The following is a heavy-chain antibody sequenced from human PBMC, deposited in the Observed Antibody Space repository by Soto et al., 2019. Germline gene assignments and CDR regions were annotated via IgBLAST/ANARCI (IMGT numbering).Heavy chain of an antibody. J-gene: IGHJ6*03. V-gene: IGHV1-69*08. CDR3: ARDRNNPIHMDV. Sequence: QVQLVQSGAEVKKPGSSVKVSCKASGGTFSSYTISWVRQAPGQGLEWMGRIIPILGIANYAQKFQGRVTITADKSTSTAYMELSSLRSEYTAVYYCARDRNNPIHMDVWGKGTTVTVSS. CDR1: GGTFSSYT. D-gene: IGHD1-20*01. CDR2: IIPILGIA.